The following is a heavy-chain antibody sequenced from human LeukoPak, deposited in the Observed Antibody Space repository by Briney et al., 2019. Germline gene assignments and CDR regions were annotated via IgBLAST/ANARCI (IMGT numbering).Heavy chain of an antibody. CDR2: ISYDGSNK. CDR3: ARGGLAAAYYMDV. V-gene: IGHV3-30*04. Sequence: PGGSLRLSCVGTGFTYSSHAMHWVRQAPGKGLEWVAVISYDGSNKYYADSVKGRFTISRDNSKNTLYLQMNSQRGEDTAVYYCARGGLAAAYYMDVWGKGTTVTVS. CDR1: GFTYSSHA. J-gene: IGHJ6*03. D-gene: IGHD6-13*01.